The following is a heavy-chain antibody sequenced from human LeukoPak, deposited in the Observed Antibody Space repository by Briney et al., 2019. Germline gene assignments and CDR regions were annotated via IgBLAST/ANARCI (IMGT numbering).Heavy chain of an antibody. CDR2: IKQDGSEK. V-gene: IGHV3-7*01. CDR3: ARPNFMLHYDILTGYRADAFDI. D-gene: IGHD3-9*01. CDR1: GFTFSSYW. Sequence: GGSLRLSCAASGFTFSSYWMSWVRQAPGKGLEWVANIKQDGSEKYYVDSVKGRFTISRDNAKNSLYLQMNSLRAEDTAVYYCARPNFMLHYDILTGYRADAFDIWGQGTMVTVSS. J-gene: IGHJ3*02.